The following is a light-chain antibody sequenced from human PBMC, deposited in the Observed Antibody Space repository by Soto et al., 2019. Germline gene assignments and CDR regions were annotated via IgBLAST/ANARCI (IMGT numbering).Light chain of an antibody. CDR1: SSDVGFSNL. V-gene: IGLV2-23*02. J-gene: IGLJ3*02. CDR3: CSYANRRWL. Sequence: QSALTQPASVSGSPGQSITISCTGSSSDVGFSNLVSWYQQHPGKAPKLIIYEVSQRPSGVSNRFSGSKSGNTASLTISGLQADDGGDYYCCSYANRRWLFCAGTKLTVL. CDR2: EVS.